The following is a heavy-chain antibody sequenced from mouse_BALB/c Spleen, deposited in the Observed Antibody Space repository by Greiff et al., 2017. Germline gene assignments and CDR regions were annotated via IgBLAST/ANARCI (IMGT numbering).Heavy chain of an antibody. D-gene: IGHD2-14*01. Sequence: EVNVVESGGGLVKPGGSLKLSCAASGFTFSSYAMSWVRQTPEKRLEWVASISSGGSTYYPDSVKGRFTISRDNARNILYLQMSSLRSEDTAMYYCARGYYRYGYAMDYWGQGTSVTVSS. V-gene: IGHV5-6-5*01. J-gene: IGHJ4*01. CDR1: GFTFSSYA. CDR2: ISSGGST. CDR3: ARGYYRYGYAMDY.